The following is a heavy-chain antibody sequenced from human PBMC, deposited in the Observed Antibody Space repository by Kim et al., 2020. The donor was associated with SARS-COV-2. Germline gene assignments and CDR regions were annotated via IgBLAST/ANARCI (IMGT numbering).Heavy chain of an antibody. Sequence: SETLSLTCTVSGGSISSYYWSWIRQPPGKGLEWIGYIYYSGSTNYNPSLKSRVTISVDTSKNQFSLKLSSVTAADTAVYYCARHITSTSWTDPHWFDPWGQGTLVTVSS. CDR1: GGSISSYY. CDR3: ARHITSTSWTDPHWFDP. CDR2: IYYSGST. J-gene: IGHJ5*02. V-gene: IGHV4-59*08. D-gene: IGHD3-10*01.